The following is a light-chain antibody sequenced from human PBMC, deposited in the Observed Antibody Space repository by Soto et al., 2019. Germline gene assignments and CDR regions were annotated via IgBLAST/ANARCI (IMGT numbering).Light chain of an antibody. J-gene: IGKJ2*01. CDR3: QQYGGSPYT. CDR1: QSVSSSY. CDR2: GAS. Sequence: EIVLTQSPGTLSLSPGERANLSCRASQSVSSSYLAGYQQKPGQAPRLLIYGASSRATGMPDRFSGSGSGTDFTLAISRLETEDFAVYYCQQYGGSPYTFGQGTKLEIK. V-gene: IGKV3-20*01.